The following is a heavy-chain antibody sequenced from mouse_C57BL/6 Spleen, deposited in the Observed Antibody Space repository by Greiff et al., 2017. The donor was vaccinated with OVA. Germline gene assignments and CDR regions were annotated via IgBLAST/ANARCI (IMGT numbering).Heavy chain of an antibody. Sequence: VQLQQSGAELVKPGASVKMSCKASGYTFTSYWITWVKQRPGQGLEWIGDIYPGSGSTNYNEKFKSKATLTVDTSSSTAYMQLSSLTSEDSAVYYCARYDYDDYYAMDYWGQGTSVTVSS. D-gene: IGHD2-4*01. CDR2: IYPGSGST. CDR1: GYTFTSYW. V-gene: IGHV1-55*01. CDR3: ARYDYDDYYAMDY. J-gene: IGHJ4*01.